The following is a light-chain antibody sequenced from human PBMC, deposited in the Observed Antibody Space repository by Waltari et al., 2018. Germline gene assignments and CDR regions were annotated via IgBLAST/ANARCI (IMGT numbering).Light chain of an antibody. Sequence: EMVLTQSPATLSLSPGERATLSCRASQRVSSYLAWYHQKPGRAPRLLIYDASNTATGIPARFSGSGSGTDFTLTISSLEPEDFAVYYCQQRSNWPPKITFGQGTRLEIK. CDR1: QRVSSY. CDR2: DAS. V-gene: IGKV3-11*01. CDR3: QQRSNWPPKIT. J-gene: IGKJ5*01.